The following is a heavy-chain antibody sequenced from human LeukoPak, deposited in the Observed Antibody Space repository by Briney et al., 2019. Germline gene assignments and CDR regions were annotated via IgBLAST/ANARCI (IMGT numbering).Heavy chain of an antibody. J-gene: IGHJ6*04. V-gene: IGHV3-30*02. CDR2: IRYDGSNK. CDR3: AKHRYCSSTSCYRVMDV. D-gene: IGHD2-2*02. Sequence: GGSLRLSCAASGFTFSSYGMHWVRQAPGKGLEWVAFIRYDGSNKYYADSVKGRFTISRDNSKNTLYLQMNSLRAEDTAVYYCAKHRYCSSTSCYRVMDVWGKGTTVTVSS. CDR1: GFTFSSYG.